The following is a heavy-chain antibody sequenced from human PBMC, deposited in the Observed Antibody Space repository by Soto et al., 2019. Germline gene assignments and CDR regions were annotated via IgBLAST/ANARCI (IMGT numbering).Heavy chain of an antibody. CDR2: IYRGGST. J-gene: IGHJ4*01. D-gene: IGHD2-15*01. CDR1: VGSISNYY. V-gene: IGHV4-4*07. CDR3: ARASVGPPGGGSWIMPFDF. Sequence: PSETLSLTCSFSVGSISNYYWSWIRQSAGKGLEWIGRIYRGGSTNYNPSLKSRVTMSVDTSKNQVSLRLTSVTAADTALYYCARASVGPPGGGSWIMPFDFWGHGTRVTVSS.